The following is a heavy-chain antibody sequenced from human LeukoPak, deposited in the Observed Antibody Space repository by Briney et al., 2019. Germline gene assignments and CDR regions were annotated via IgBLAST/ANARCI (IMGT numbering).Heavy chain of an antibody. Sequence: GGSLRLSCAASGFTFSSYAMHWVRQAPGKGLEYVSAISSNGGSTYYANSVKGRFTISRDNSKNTLYLQMNSLRAEDTAVYYCARDSAGAYDYVWGSYRSPFDYWGQGTLVTVSS. V-gene: IGHV3-64*01. CDR3: ARDSAGAYDYVWGSYRSPFDY. J-gene: IGHJ4*02. D-gene: IGHD3-16*02. CDR1: GFTFSSYA. CDR2: ISSNGGST.